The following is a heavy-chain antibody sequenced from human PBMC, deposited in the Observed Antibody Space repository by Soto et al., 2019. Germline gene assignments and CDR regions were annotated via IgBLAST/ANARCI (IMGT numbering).Heavy chain of an antibody. J-gene: IGHJ4*02. D-gene: IGHD6-13*01. Sequence: VQLLESGGGFAQPGGSLRLSCAASVFVFSKSGMSWFRQAPGKGLAWVAGIGGSGRNTYYADSVKGRFIISRDNSKNKLFLQMNSLRAEDTAIYYCAKDGLSDSPSAIDYWGQGTLVTVSS. CDR1: VFVFSKSG. V-gene: IGHV3-23*01. CDR3: AKDGLSDSPSAIDY. CDR2: IGGSGRNT.